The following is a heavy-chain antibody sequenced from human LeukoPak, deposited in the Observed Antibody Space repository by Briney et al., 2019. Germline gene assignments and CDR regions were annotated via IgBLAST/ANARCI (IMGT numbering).Heavy chain of an antibody. D-gene: IGHD6-6*01. V-gene: IGHV3-66*01. CDR1: GFTVSSNY. CDR2: IYSGGST. Sequence: GGSLRLSYAASGFTVSSNYMSWVRQAPGKGLEWVSVIYSGGSTYYADSVKGRFTISRDNSKNTLYLQMNSLRAEDTAVYYCARDEGTSYLSSFDYWGQGTLVTVSS. CDR3: ARDEGTSYLSSFDY. J-gene: IGHJ4*02.